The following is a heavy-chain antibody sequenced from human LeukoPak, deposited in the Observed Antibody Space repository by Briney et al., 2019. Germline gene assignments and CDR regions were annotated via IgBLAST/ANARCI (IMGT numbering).Heavy chain of an antibody. CDR2: INGRGGSA. V-gene: IGHV3-23*01. Sequence: GGSLRLSCAASGFTFSNYAMSWVRQAPGKGLEWVSSINGRGGSAYYADSVKGRFTISRDNSKNTLYLQMNSLRAEDTAVYYCARATTSSNYWGQGTLVTVSS. CDR3: ARATTSSNY. D-gene: IGHD1-26*01. CDR1: GFTFSNYA. J-gene: IGHJ4*02.